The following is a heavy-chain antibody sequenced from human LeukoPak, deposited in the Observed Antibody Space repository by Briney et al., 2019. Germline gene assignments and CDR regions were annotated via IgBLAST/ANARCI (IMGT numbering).Heavy chain of an antibody. CDR3: ARYCSGGCYSGLDY. D-gene: IGHD2-15*01. V-gene: IGHV3-33*01. Sequence: PGRSLRLSCAASGFTFSPFGMHWVRQAPGRGLEWVALILYDDKYYADSVKGRFTISRDNSKNTLYLQMDSLRAEDTAVYYCARYCSGGCYSGLDYWGQGTLVTVPS. CDR2: ILYDDK. CDR1: GFTFSPFG. J-gene: IGHJ4*02.